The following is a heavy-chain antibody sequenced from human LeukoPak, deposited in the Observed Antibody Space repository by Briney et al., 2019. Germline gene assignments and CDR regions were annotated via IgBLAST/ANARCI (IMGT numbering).Heavy chain of an antibody. J-gene: IGHJ6*03. CDR2: ISSSSSYI. V-gene: IGHV3-21*01. Sequence: GGALRLSCVASRFTFISYIMNWVRQAPGKGLEWVSSISSSSSYIYYADSLKGRFTISRDNAKNSLYLQMNSLRGEDTAVYYCARAQWGYYYYYMDVWGKGTTVTVSS. D-gene: IGHD1-26*01. CDR1: RFTFISYI. CDR3: ARAQWGYYYYYMDV.